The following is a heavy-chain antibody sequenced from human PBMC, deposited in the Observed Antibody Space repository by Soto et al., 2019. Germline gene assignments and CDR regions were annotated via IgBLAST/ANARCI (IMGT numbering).Heavy chain of an antibody. D-gene: IGHD4-4*01. CDR1: GFTFSSYA. CDR2: ISGSGGST. CDR3: AKDGNSNYDAFDI. J-gene: IGHJ3*02. V-gene: IGHV3-23*01. Sequence: GGSLRLSCAASGFTFSSYAMSWVRQAPGKGLEWVSAISGSGGSTYYADSVKGRFTISRDNSKNTLYLQMNSLGAEDTAVYYCAKDGNSNYDAFDIWGQGTMVTVSS.